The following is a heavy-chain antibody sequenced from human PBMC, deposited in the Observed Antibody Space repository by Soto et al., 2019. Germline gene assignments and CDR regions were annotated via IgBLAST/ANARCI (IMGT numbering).Heavy chain of an antibody. CDR1: GYSISNGYY. V-gene: IGHV4-38-2*02. D-gene: IGHD1-26*01. Sequence: SETLSLTCGVSGYSISNGYYWGWMRQPPGKGLEWIGSIYHSGNTYYNSSLKSRLTISVDTSKNQFSLKLRSVTAADTAVYYCTRDGGSLHPDFHSWGQGTLVTVSS. J-gene: IGHJ4*02. CDR2: IYHSGNT. CDR3: TRDGGSLHPDFHS.